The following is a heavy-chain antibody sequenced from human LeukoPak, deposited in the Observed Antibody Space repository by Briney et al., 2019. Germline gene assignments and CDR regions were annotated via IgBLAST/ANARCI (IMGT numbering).Heavy chain of an antibody. CDR2: INTDGGST. CDR1: GFTFSNYW. D-gene: IGHD6-6*01. Sequence: PGGSLRLSCAASGFTFSNYWMHWVRQAPGKGLVWVSRINTDGGSTTYADSVKGRFTISRDNAKNTLYLQMNSLSAEDTAVYYCARGYSSSYRIDYWGQGTLVTVSS. V-gene: IGHV3-74*01. J-gene: IGHJ4*02. CDR3: ARGYSSSYRIDY.